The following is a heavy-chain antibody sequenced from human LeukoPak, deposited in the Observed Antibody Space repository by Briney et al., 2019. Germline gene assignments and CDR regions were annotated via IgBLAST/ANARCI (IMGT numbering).Heavy chain of an antibody. CDR2: IYYSGST. J-gene: IGHJ3*02. D-gene: IGHD5-18*01. V-gene: IGHV4-59*01. CDR1: GGSISSYY. CDR3: ARVRGYSYGSDAFDI. Sequence: SETLSLTCTVSGGSISSYYWSWIRQPPGRGLEWIGYIYYSGSTNYNPSLKSRVTISVDTSKNQFSLKLTSVTAADTAVFYCARVRGYSYGSDAFDIWGQGTMVTVSS.